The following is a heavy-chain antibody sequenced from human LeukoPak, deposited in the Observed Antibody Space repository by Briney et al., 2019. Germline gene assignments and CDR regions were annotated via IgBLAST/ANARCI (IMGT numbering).Heavy chain of an antibody. CDR1: GFSFNTYA. Sequence: PGGSLRLSCAASGFSFNTYAMSWVRQAPGKGLEWVSAISNTGGSTYYADSVKGRFTISRDKSKNTLSLQMNSLRAEDTAVYYCAKVRYDSSGFQSPYFDHWGQGTLVTVSS. V-gene: IGHV3-23*01. CDR2: ISNTGGST. CDR3: AKVRYDSSGFQSPYFDH. J-gene: IGHJ4*02. D-gene: IGHD3-22*01.